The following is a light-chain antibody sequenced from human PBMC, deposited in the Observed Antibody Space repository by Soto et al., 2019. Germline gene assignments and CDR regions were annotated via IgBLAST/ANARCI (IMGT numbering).Light chain of an antibody. CDR1: SSTIGADYD. V-gene: IGLV1-40*01. Sequence: QSVLTQPPSVSGAPGQRVTISCTGSSSTIGADYDVHWYQQVPGTAPKLLIYGNSNRPSGVPDRFSGSKSGTSASLAITGLQVEDEADYYCQSYDSSLSGSVFGGGTKLTVL. J-gene: IGLJ3*02. CDR3: QSYDSSLSGSV. CDR2: GNS.